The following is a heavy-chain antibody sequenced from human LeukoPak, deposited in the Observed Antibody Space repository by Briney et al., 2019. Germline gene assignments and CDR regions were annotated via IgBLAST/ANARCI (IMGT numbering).Heavy chain of an antibody. CDR1: GLTFSSYS. J-gene: IGHJ4*02. Sequence: PGGSLRLSCAASGLTFSSYSMNWVRQAPGKGLEWVAYISSFSGTIYYADSVKGRFTISRDNAKNSLYLQMNSLRDEDTAVYYCARMGPIGDYPTSFDYWGQGTLVTVSS. D-gene: IGHD4-17*01. CDR3: ARMGPIGDYPTSFDY. V-gene: IGHV3-48*02. CDR2: ISSFSGTI.